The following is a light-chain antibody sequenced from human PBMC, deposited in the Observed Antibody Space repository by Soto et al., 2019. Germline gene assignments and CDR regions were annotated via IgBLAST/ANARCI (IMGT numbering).Light chain of an antibody. J-gene: IGLJ1*01. CDR1: SSDVGGYNY. V-gene: IGLV2-14*01. CDR3: SSYTSRRTQG. CDR2: EVS. Sequence: QSALTQPASVSGSPGQSITISCTGTSSDVGGYNYVSWYQQHPGKAPKLMIYEVSNRPSGVSNRFSGSKSGNTASLTISGVQAEDEADYYCSSYTSRRTQGFRTWTKVTVL.